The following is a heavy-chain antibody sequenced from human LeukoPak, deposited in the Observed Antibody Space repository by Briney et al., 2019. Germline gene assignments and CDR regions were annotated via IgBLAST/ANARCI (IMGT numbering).Heavy chain of an antibody. D-gene: IGHD3-22*01. CDR2: INHSGGT. V-gene: IGHV4-34*01. J-gene: IGHJ4*02. CDR3: ARGRNTMTY. Sequence: SETLSLTCAVYGGSFSGYYWSWIRQPPGKGLEWIGEINHSGGTNYNPSLKSRVTISVDTSKNQFSLKLSSVTAADTAVYYCARGRNTMTYWGQGTLVTVSS. CDR1: GGSFSGYY.